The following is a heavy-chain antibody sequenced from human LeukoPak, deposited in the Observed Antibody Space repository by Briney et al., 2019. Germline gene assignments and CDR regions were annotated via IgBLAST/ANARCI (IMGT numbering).Heavy chain of an antibody. CDR3: AKVELSSVAALYYFDY. CDR1: GFTFSSYA. J-gene: IGHJ4*02. D-gene: IGHD6-6*01. CDR2: ISGSGGST. V-gene: IGHV3-23*01. Sequence: GGSLRLSCAASGFTFSSYAMSWVRQALGKGLEWVSAISGSGGSTYYADSVKGRFTISRDNSKNTLYLQMNSLRAEDTAVYYCAKVELSSVAALYYFDYWGRGTLVTVSS.